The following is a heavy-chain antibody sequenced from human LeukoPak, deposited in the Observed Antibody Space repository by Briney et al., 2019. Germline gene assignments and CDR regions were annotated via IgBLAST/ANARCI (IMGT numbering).Heavy chain of an antibody. CDR1: GGTFNSYA. D-gene: IGHD2/OR15-2a*01. V-gene: IGHV1-69*04. J-gene: IGHJ6*02. CDR2: IIPILGIA. Sequence: SVKVSCKASGGTFNSYAISWVRQAPGQGLEWMGRIIPILGIANYAQKLQGRVTITADKSTSTAYMELSSLRAEDTALYYCAKVLQPRYYYYGMDVWGQGTTVTVSS. CDR3: AKVLQPRYYYYGMDV.